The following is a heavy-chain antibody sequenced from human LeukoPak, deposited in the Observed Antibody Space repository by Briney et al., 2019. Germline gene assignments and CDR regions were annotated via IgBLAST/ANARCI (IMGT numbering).Heavy chain of an antibody. CDR3: ASGQWVVLNFYY. Sequence: SETLSLTCTVSGGSISSSSYYWGWIRQPPGNGLEWIGSIYYSGSTYYNPSLKSRVAISVDTSKNQFSLKLSSVTAADTAVYYSASGQWVVLNFYYWGQGTMVTVSS. CDR1: GGSISSSSYY. D-gene: IGHD6-19*01. J-gene: IGHJ4*02. V-gene: IGHV4-39*01. CDR2: IYYSGST.